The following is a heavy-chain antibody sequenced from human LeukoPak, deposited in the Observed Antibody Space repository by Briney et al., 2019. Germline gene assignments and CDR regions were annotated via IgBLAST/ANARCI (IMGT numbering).Heavy chain of an antibody. V-gene: IGHV3-53*01. J-gene: IGHJ4*02. CDR1: GFTVSSNY. D-gene: IGHD3-3*01. CDR3: ARDRAWNYFDY. Sequence: GGSLRLSCAASGFTVSSNYMSWVRQAPGKGLEWVSVIYSGGSTYYADSVKGRFTISRDNSKNTLYLQMNSLRAEDTAVYYCARDRAWNYFDYWGQGTLVTVSS. CDR2: IYSGGST.